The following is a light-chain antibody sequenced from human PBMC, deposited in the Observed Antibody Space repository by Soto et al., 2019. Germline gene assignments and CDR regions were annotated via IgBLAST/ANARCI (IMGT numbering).Light chain of an antibody. V-gene: IGKV1-39*01. CDR3: QQNYSTPYT. Sequence: DIQMTQSPSSLSASVVDRVSITGRTSQGIETYLNLYQQKSGKAPKLLIYAASSLQSGVPSRFSGSGSGTDFTLTISSLQPEDFATYYCQQNYSTPYTFGQGNKGDNK. CDR1: QGIETY. CDR2: AAS. J-gene: IGKJ1*01.